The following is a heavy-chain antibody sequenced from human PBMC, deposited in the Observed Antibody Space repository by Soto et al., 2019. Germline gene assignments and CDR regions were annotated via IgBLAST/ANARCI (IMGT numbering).Heavy chain of an antibody. CDR3: AREYMKRGRYYYGMDV. CDR2: IAFTGSAT. D-gene: IGHD1-20*01. Sequence: GGSLRLSCATSGFTFHDYAMSWVRQAPGKGLEWVSAIAFTGSATYYADSVKGRFTISRDNSKNIVYLQMNSLRVDDTALYYCAREYMKRGRYYYGMDVWGQGTTVTVSS. CDR1: GFTFHDYA. J-gene: IGHJ6*02. V-gene: IGHV3-23*01.